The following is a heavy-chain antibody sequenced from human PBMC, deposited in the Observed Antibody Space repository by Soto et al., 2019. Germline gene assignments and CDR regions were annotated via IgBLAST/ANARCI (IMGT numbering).Heavy chain of an antibody. J-gene: IGHJ4*02. CDR2: ISGSGGST. CDR3: VTNSGFCSDYRGL. D-gene: IGHD3-3*01. V-gene: IGHV3-23*01. Sequence: GGSLRISCAASGFTFSSYAMSWVRQAPGKGLEWVSAISGSGGSTYYADSVKGRFTISRDNSKNTLYLQMNSLRAEDTAVYYCVTNSGFCSDYRGLWGQGSLVIVSS. CDR1: GFTFSSYA.